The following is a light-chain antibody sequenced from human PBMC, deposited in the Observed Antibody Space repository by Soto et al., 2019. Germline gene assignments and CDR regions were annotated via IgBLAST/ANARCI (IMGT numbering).Light chain of an antibody. J-gene: IGLJ1*01. V-gene: IGLV2-11*01. CDR2: DVS. CDR1: SSDVGGYNY. Sequence: QSALTQPRSVSGSPGQPVTISCTGTSSDVGGYNYVSWYQQHPGKAPKLMIYDVSKRPSGVPDRFSGSKSGNTASLTISGLQAEDEADYYCCSYAGSYVFGNGTKLTVL. CDR3: CSYAGSYV.